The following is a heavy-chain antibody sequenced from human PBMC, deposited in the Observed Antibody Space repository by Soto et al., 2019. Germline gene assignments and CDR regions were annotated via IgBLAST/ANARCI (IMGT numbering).Heavy chain of an antibody. D-gene: IGHD6-6*01. CDR3: ARDRVAAPPYYYYGMDV. CDR2: IIPIFGTA. CDR1: GGTFSSYA. J-gene: IGHJ6*02. V-gene: IGHV1-69*01. Sequence: QVQLVQSGAEVKKPGSSVKVSCKASGGTFSSYAISWVRQAPGQGLEWMGGIIPIFGTANYAQKFQGRVTITADEYTSTAYMELSSLSSEDTAVYYCARDRVAAPPYYYYGMDVWGQGTTVTVSS.